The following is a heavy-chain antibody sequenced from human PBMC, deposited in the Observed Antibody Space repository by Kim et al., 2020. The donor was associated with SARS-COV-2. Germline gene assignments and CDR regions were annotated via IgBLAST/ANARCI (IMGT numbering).Heavy chain of an antibody. V-gene: IGHV3-53*01. J-gene: IGHJ4*02. CDR1: GFTVSSHY. D-gene: IGHD4-17*01. CDR3: ARNDYGDSLFDF. CDR2: IYRGGST. Sequence: GGSLRLSCAASGFTVSSHYMSWVRQAPGKGPEWVSVIYRGGSTYYADSVKGRFTISRDNPKNALYLQMNSLRAEDTAVYYCARNDYGDSLFDFWGQGTLVTVSS.